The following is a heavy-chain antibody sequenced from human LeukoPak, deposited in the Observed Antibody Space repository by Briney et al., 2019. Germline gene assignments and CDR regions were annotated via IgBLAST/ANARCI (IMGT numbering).Heavy chain of an antibody. CDR1: GFTFSSYG. J-gene: IGHJ4*02. CDR2: IWYDGSNK. V-gene: IGHV3-33*01. CDR3: AREGPYSTMYYFDY. D-gene: IGHD6-13*01. Sequence: PGGSLRLSCAASGFTFSSYGMHWVRQAPGKGLEWVAVIWYDGSNKYYADSVKGRFIISRDNSKNTLYLQMNSLRAEDTAVYYCAREGPYSTMYYFDYWGQGTLVTVSS.